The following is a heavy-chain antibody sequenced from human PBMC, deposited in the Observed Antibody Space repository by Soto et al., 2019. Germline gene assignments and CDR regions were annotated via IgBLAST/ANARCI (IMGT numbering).Heavy chain of an antibody. CDR2: INSDGSST. Sequence: GGSLRLSCATSGFTSSSYWMHWVRQAPGKGLVWVSRINSDGSSTSYADSVKGRFTISRDNAKNTLYLQMNSLRAEDTAVYYCARDNDYGDFDYWGQGTLVTVSS. D-gene: IGHD4-17*01. V-gene: IGHV3-74*01. CDR3: ARDNDYGDFDY. J-gene: IGHJ4*02. CDR1: GFTSSSYW.